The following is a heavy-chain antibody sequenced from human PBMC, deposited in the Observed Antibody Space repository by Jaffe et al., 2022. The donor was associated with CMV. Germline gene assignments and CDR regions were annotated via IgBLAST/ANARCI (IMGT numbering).Heavy chain of an antibody. CDR2: ISGSGGST. CDR1: GFTFSSYA. V-gene: IGHV3-23*01. Sequence: EVQLLESGGGLVQPGGSLRLSCAASGFTFSSYAMSWVRQAPGKGLEWVSAISGSGGSTYYADSVKGRFTISRDNSKNTLYLQMNSLRAEDTAVYYCAKGGSRLVKGGFGWYRDYFDYWGQGTLVTVSS. D-gene: IGHD6-19*01. J-gene: IGHJ4*02. CDR3: AKGGSRLVKGGFGWYRDYFDY.